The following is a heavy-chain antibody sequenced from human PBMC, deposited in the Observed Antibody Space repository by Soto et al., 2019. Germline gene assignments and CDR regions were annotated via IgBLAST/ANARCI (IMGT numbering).Heavy chain of an antibody. CDR3: ARLGYCSGGSCYSPPPNWFDP. Sequence: ASVKVSCKASGYTFTNFGINWVRQAPGQGLEWMGWISTYNGNTNYAQKLQGRVTMTTDTSTSTAYMELRSLRSDDTAVYYCARLGYCSGGSCYSPPPNWFDPWGQGTLVTVSS. V-gene: IGHV1-18*04. D-gene: IGHD2-15*01. CDR1: GYTFTNFG. CDR2: ISTYNGNT. J-gene: IGHJ5*02.